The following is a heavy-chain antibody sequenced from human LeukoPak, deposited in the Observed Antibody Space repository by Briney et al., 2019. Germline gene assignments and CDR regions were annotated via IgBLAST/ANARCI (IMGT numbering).Heavy chain of an antibody. J-gene: IGHJ4*02. D-gene: IGHD6-13*01. CDR3: ARGGDSTTWYEFDY. CDR1: TFTVSNKY. Sequence: GRSLRLACAAYTFTVSNKYMSWDRQPHGKVLEWVSVLHSGGATNYAGSVKGRFTISRDNSKNTLYLQMNSLRAEDTAIYYCARGGDSTTWYEFDYWGQGTLVTVSS. V-gene: IGHV3-53*01. CDR2: LHSGGAT.